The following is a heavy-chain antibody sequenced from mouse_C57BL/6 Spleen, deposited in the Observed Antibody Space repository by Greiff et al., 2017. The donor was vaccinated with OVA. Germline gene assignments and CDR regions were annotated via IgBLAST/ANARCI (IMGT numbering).Heavy chain of an antibody. CDR2: IYPGDGDT. V-gene: IGHV1-82*01. J-gene: IGHJ3*01. CDR1: GYAFSSSW. CDR3: ARSLDGEFAY. Sequence: VKLQESGPELVKPGASVKLSCKASGYAFSSSWMNWVKQRPGKGLEWIGRIYPGDGDTNYNGKFKGKATLTADKSSSTAYMQLSSLTSEDSAVYFCARSLDGEFAYWGQGTLVTVSA.